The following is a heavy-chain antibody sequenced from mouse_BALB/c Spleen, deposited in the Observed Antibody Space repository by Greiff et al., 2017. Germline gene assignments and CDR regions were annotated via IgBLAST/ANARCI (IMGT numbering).Heavy chain of an antibody. Sequence: DVKLQESGAELVRSGASVKLSCTASGFNIKDYYMHWVKQRPEQGLEWIGWIDPENGDTEYAPKFQGKATMTADTSSNTAYLQLSSLTSEDTAVYYCNASAYYRYGYFDYWGQGTTLTVSS. CDR2: IDPENGDT. CDR1: GFNIKDYY. V-gene: IGHV14-4*02. CDR3: NASAYYRYGYFDY. J-gene: IGHJ2*01. D-gene: IGHD2-14*01.